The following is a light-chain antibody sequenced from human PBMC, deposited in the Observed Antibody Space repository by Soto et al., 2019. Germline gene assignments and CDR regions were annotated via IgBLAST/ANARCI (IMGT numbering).Light chain of an antibody. Sequence: IVLTQSPATLSFSPGEEATLSCRASQSIAIYLAWYQQKSGQSPRLLIYDTSNRAPGIPDRFSGSASGTAFTLTISSLEPEDFAFYYCQQRATWPWTFGQGTAVEIK. CDR3: QQRATWPWT. J-gene: IGKJ1*01. CDR1: QSIAIY. CDR2: DTS. V-gene: IGKV3-11*01.